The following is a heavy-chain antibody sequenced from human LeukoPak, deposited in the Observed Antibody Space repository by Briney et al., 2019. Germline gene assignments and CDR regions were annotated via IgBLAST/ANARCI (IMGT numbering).Heavy chain of an antibody. V-gene: IGHV1-2*02. Sequence: ASVKVSCKASGYTFTGYYMHWVRQAPGQGLEWMGWINPNSGGTNYAQKFQGRVTMARDTSISTAYMELSRLRSDDTAVYYCARVNLYDFWSGYYTGMRKYFDYWGQGTLVTVPS. D-gene: IGHD3-3*01. CDR3: ARVNLYDFWSGYYTGMRKYFDY. J-gene: IGHJ4*02. CDR1: GYTFTGYY. CDR2: INPNSGGT.